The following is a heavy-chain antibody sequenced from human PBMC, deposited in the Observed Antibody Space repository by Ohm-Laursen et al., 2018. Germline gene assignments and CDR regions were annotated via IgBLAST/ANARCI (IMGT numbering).Heavy chain of an antibody. CDR3: ARRHPDGTGYHYFDY. CDR2: ITYWGIIKYWGTT. J-gene: IGHJ4*02. D-gene: IGHD3-9*01. CDR1: GGSISSYY. Sequence: SETLPLTCTVSGGSISSYYWDWIRQPPGKGLEWIGTITYWGIIKYWGTTHYNPSLTSRVTISLDTSKSQFSLRLASVAAADTAVYYCARRHPDGTGYHYFDYWGQGIRVTVSS. V-gene: IGHV4-59*04.